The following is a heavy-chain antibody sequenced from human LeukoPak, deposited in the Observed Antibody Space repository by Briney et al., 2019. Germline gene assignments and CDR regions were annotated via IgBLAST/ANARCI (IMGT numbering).Heavy chain of an antibody. D-gene: IGHD1-14*01. J-gene: IGHJ4*02. V-gene: IGHV3-74*01. CDR1: GFTFSTYW. CDR3: GRDSRYSIDS. CDR2: IVSDGSTT. Sequence: GGSLRLSCGASGFTFSTYWMHWVRQAPGKGLVWVSRIVSDGSTTTYADSVKGRFTISRDNAKNTLYLQMNSLRAEDTAVYYCGRDSRYSIDSWGQGTLVTVSS.